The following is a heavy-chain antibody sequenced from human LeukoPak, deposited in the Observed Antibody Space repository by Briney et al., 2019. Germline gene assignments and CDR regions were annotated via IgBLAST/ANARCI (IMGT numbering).Heavy chain of an antibody. CDR1: GYTFIDYY. CDR2: INPNSGGT. D-gene: IGHD2-2*01. CDR3: ARDKSCSSSSCGNSHMDG. V-gene: IGHV1-2*02. J-gene: IGHJ6*03. Sequence: ASVKVSCKASGYTFIDYYMHWVRQAPGQGLEWMGWINPNSGGTKYAQKFQGRVTMTRDTSISTAYMELSRVRYDDTAVYYCARDKSCSSSSCGNSHMDGWGKGTTVTVSS.